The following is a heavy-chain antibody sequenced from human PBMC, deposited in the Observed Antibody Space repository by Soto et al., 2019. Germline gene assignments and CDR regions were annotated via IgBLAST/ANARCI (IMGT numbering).Heavy chain of an antibody. Sequence: PSETLPLTCTVSGGSISSYYWSWIRQPPGKGLEWIGYIYYSGSTNYNPSLKSRVTISVDTSKNQFSLKLSSVTAADTAVYYCARSYGGNSGWVWGQGTLVTVSS. CDR3: ARSYGGNSGWV. V-gene: IGHV4-59*01. J-gene: IGHJ4*02. CDR1: GGSISSYY. CDR2: IYYSGST. D-gene: IGHD4-17*01.